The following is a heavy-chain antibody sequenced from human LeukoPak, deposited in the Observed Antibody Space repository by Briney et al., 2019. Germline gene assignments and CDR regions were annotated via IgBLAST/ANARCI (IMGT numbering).Heavy chain of an antibody. Sequence: GGSLRLSCAASGFTFSSYAMSWVRQAPGKGLEWVSAISGSGGSTYYADSVKGRFTISRDNSKNTLYLQMNSLRAEDTAVYYCAKESRGCCSSTSCPKPIDYWGQGTLVTVSS. CDR3: AKESRGCCSSTSCPKPIDY. D-gene: IGHD2-2*01. J-gene: IGHJ4*02. CDR2: ISGSGGST. CDR1: GFTFSSYA. V-gene: IGHV3-23*01.